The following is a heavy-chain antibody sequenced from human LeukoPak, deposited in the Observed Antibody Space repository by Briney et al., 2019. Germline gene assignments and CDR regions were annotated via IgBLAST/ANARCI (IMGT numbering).Heavy chain of an antibody. CDR1: GGSISSGGYY. J-gene: IGHJ4*02. V-gene: IGHV4-31*03. CDR3: ARGAMVRGVIITYFDY. Sequence: PSQTLSLTCTVSGGSISSGGYYWSWIRQHPGKGLEWIGYIYYSGSTYYNPSLKSRVTISVDTSKNQFSLKLSSVTAADTAVYYCARGAMVRGVIITYFDYWGQGTLVTVSS. CDR2: IYYSGST. D-gene: IGHD3-10*01.